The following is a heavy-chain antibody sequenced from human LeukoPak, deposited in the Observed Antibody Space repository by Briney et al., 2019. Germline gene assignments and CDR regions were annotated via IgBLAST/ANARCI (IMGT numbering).Heavy chain of an antibody. Sequence: GGSLRLSCAASGFTFSSYAMSWVRQTPGMRLEWVSAITDSGGGTYYADSVKGRFTISRDNSKNTLYLQMNSLRAEDTAVYYCAKDSRIVQAATEFDYWGQGTLVTVSS. CDR2: ITDSGGGT. CDR3: AKDSRIVQAATEFDY. J-gene: IGHJ4*02. CDR1: GFTFSSYA. D-gene: IGHD2-8*01. V-gene: IGHV3-23*01.